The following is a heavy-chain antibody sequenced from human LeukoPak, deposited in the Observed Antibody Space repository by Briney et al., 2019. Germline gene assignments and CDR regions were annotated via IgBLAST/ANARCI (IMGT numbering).Heavy chain of an antibody. D-gene: IGHD3-10*01. J-gene: IGHJ4*02. CDR2: IYHSGST. V-gene: IGHV4-38-2*02. CDR3: ARLDYYGSGRNFDY. CDR1: GYSISSGYY. Sequence: SETLSLTCTVSGYSISSGYYWGWIRQPPGKGLEWIGSIYHSGSTYYNPSLKSRVTISVDTSKNQFSLKLSSVTAADTAVYYCARLDYYGSGRNFDYWGQGTLVTVSS.